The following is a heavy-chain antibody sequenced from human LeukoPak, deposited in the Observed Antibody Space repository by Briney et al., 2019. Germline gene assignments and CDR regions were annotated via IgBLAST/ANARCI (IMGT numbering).Heavy chain of an antibody. CDR1: GFTFSSYG. CDR3: AKALRLRYFDWLQTPLDY. V-gene: IGHV3-30*18. J-gene: IGHJ4*02. D-gene: IGHD3-9*01. CDR2: ISYDGSNK. Sequence: PGGSLRLSCAASGFTFSSYGMHWVRQAPGKGLEWVAVISYDGSNKHYADSVKGRFTISRDNSKNTLYLQMNSLRPEDTAVYYCAKALRLRYFDWLQTPLDYWGQGTLVTVSS.